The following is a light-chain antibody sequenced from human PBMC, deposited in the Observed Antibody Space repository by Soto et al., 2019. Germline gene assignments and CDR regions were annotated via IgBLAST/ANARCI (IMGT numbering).Light chain of an antibody. Sequence: EIVMTQSPATLSVSPGDRATLSCRASQSVSNNLAWYQQKPGQAPRLLIYGASTRATSIPARFSGSGSGTEFTLTISSLQSEDFAVYYCQQYHIWPLTVGGGTQVEIK. CDR2: GAS. V-gene: IGKV3-15*01. J-gene: IGKJ4*01. CDR1: QSVSNN. CDR3: QQYHIWPLT.